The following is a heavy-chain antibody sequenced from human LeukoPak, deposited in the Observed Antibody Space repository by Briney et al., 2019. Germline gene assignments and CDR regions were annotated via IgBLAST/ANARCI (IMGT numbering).Heavy chain of an antibody. Sequence: SETLSLTCAVYGGSFSGYYWSWIRQPPGKGLEWIGEINHSGSTNHNPSLKSRVTISVDTSKNQFSLKLSSVTAADTAVYYCAREYYYDSSGYYSHWFDPWGQGTLVTVSS. CDR2: INHSGST. V-gene: IGHV4-34*01. D-gene: IGHD3-22*01. CDR3: AREYYYDSSGYYSHWFDP. CDR1: GGSFSGYY. J-gene: IGHJ5*02.